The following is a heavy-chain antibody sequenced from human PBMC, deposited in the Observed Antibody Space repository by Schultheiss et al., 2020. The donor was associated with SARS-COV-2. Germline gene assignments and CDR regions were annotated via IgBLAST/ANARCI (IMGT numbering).Heavy chain of an antibody. V-gene: IGHV4-4*02. D-gene: IGHD3-22*01. CDR3: AISPNYYDSSGYAP. CDR1: GGSISSSNW. CDR2: INRGGST. J-gene: IGHJ5*02. Sequence: SQTLSLTCAVSGGSISSSNWWSWIRQPPGKGLEWIGEINRGGSTNYNPSLKSRVTISVDTSKNQFSLKLSSVTAADTAVYYCAISPNYYDSSGYAPWPLGTLVTVSS.